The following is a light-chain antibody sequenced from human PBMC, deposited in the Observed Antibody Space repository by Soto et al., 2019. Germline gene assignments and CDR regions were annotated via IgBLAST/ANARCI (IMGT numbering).Light chain of an antibody. CDR3: KQYDRSPRT. CDR1: QSIRSNY. Sequence: IVLTQSPGTVSLSPGESATLSCRASQSIRSNYVAWYQQKPGKAPRLLIYGVLNRATGIPDRFSGSGSGTDFTLTISRLEPEESAVYHCKQYDRSPRTFGQGNNREMK. CDR2: GVL. J-gene: IGKJ2*01. V-gene: IGKV3-20*01.